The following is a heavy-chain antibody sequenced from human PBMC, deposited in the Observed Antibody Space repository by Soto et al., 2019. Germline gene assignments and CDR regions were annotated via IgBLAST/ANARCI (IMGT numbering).Heavy chain of an antibody. Sequence: QVQLVESGGGVVQPGRSLRLSCAASGFTFSSYAMHWVRQAPGKGLEWVAVISYDGSNKYYADSVKGRFTISRDNSKNTRYLQMNSLRAEDTAVYYCARTTVTTRGKFDYWGQGTLVTVSS. D-gene: IGHD4-17*01. V-gene: IGHV3-30-3*01. J-gene: IGHJ4*02. CDR1: GFTFSSYA. CDR3: ARTTVTTRGKFDY. CDR2: ISYDGSNK.